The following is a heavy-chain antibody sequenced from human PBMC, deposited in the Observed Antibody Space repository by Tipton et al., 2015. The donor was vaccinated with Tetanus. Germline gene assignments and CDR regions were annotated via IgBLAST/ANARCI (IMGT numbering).Heavy chain of an antibody. Sequence: SLRLSCVGSGFNFSTYTMNWVRQAPGKGLEWVSSIRGSGGHIYYADSVKGRFTISRDNAKNSLYLQMNSLRAEDTAVYYCAKSLYGGTDYWGQGTLVTVSS. CDR3: AKSLYGGTDY. CDR1: GFNFSTYT. D-gene: IGHD2-2*02. CDR2: IRGSGGHI. V-gene: IGHV3-21*04. J-gene: IGHJ4*02.